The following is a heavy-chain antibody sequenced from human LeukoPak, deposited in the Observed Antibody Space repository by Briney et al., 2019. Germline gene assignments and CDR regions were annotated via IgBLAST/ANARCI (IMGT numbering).Heavy chain of an antibody. D-gene: IGHD3-10*01. CDR1: GYTLTELS. V-gene: IGHV1-24*01. CDR2: FDPEDGET. J-gene: IGHJ6*03. Sequence: ASVKVSCKVSGYTLTELSMHWVRQAPGKGLEWMGGFDPEDGETIYAQKFQGRVTMTEDTSTDTAYMELSSLRSEDTAVYYCARDLMFRGGYYYYMDVWGKGTTVTVSS. CDR3: ARDLMFRGGYYYYMDV.